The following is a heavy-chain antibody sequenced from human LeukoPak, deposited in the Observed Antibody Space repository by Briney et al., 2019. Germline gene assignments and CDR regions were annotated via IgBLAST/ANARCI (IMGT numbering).Heavy chain of an antibody. CDR1: GDSISRSTYY. CDR2: VYYGRSP. D-gene: IGHD6-25*01. CDR3: ARSSGTGTFSY. J-gene: IGHJ4*02. V-gene: IGHV4-39*02. Sequence: SETLSLTCTVSGDSISRSTYYWAWIRQPPGKGLEWIGSVYYGRSPYYNPSLESRATISVDTSKNHFSLKMSPVTAADTAVYYCARSSGTGTFSYWGQGTLVTVSS.